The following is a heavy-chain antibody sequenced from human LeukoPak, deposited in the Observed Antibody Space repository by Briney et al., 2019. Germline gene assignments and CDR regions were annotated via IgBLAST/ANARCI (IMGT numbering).Heavy chain of an antibody. CDR3: ARDGGGWPYYYYGMDV. V-gene: IGHV4-31*03. J-gene: IGHJ6*02. D-gene: IGHD6-19*01. CDR1: GGSISSGDYY. CDR2: IYYSGST. Sequence: SETLSLTCTVSGGSISSGDYYWSWIRQHPGKGLEWIGYIYYSGSTYYNPSLKSRVTISVDTSKNQFSLKLSSVTAADTAVYYCARDGGGWPYYYYGMDVWGQGTTVTVSS.